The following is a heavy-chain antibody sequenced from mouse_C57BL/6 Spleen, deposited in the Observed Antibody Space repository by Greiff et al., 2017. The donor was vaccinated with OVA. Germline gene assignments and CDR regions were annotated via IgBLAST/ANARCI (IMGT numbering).Heavy chain of an antibody. CDR2: IYPGSGST. D-gene: IGHD2-3*01. CDR1: GYTFTSYW. CDR3: ARRPLYDGYYVWLAY. Sequence: QVQLQQPGAELVKPGASVKMSCKASGYTFTSYWITWVKQRPGQGLEWIGDIYPGSGSTNYNEKFKSKATLTVETSSSTAYMQLSSLTSEDSAVYYCARRPLYDGYYVWLAYWGQGTLVTVSA. J-gene: IGHJ3*01. V-gene: IGHV1-55*01.